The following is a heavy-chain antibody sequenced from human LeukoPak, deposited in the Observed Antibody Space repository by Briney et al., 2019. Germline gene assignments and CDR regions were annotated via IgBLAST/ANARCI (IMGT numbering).Heavy chain of an antibody. Sequence: PGGSLKVSCAASGFTFRSYDMHWVRQPTGNGLEWVSAIGSAGEIYYPGSVTGRFTISRDNYKNTLYLQMNSLRADDTAVYYCAKDTAISGSHRTLGFDYWGQATLIIVSS. CDR2: IGSAGEI. CDR3: AKDTAISGSHRTLGFDY. D-gene: IGHD2-21*02. J-gene: IGHJ4*02. CDR1: GFTFRSYD. V-gene: IGHV3-13*04.